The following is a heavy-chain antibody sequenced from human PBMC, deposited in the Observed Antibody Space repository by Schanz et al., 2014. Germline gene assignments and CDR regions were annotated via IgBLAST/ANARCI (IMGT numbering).Heavy chain of an antibody. CDR3: AKDPHKDYGGKPQALDI. CDR1: GFTYSSYW. J-gene: IGHJ3*02. CDR2: IDTAGSYT. Sequence: EVQLVESGGGLVQPGGSLRLSCAASGFTYSSYWMHWVRQAPGKGLVWVSTIDTAGSYTSYADSVKGRFTISRDNSKNTLYLQMNSLRAEDTALYYCAKDPHKDYGGKPQALDIWGQGTMVTVSS. D-gene: IGHD4-17*01. V-gene: IGHV3-74*01.